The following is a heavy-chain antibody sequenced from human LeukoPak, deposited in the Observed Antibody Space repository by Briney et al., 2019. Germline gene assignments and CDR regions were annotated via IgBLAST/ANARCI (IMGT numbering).Heavy chain of an antibody. Sequence: SETLSLTCAVYGGSFSCYYWSWIRQPPGKWLEWIGEINHSGSTNYNPSLKSRVTISVDTSKNQFSLKLSSVTAADTAVYYCARLKRPNRGSYIYYYYMDVSRKGTTVTVSS. J-gene: IGHJ6*03. CDR2: INHSGST. D-gene: IGHD1-26*01. CDR3: ARLKRPNRGSYIYYYYMDV. CDR1: GGSFSCYY. V-gene: IGHV4-34*01.